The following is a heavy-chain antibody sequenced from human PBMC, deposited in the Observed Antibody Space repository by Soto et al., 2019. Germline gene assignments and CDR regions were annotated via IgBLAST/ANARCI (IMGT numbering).Heavy chain of an antibody. CDR3: AKGLWFGELFPFGALSH. D-gene: IGHD3-10*01. CDR1: GFTFDDYA. J-gene: IGHJ4*02. V-gene: IGHV3-9*01. Sequence: GGSLRLSCAASGFTFDDYAMHWVRQAPGKGLEWVSGISWNSGSIGYADSVKGRFTISRDNAKNSLYLQMNSLRAEDTALYYCAKGLWFGELFPFGALSHWGQGTLVTVSS. CDR2: ISWNSGSI.